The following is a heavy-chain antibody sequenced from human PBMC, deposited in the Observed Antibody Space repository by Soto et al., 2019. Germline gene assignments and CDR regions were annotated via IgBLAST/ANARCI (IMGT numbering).Heavy chain of an antibody. V-gene: IGHV3-30-3*01. D-gene: IGHD3-10*01. CDR1: GLTFSTSA. CDR3: ARNTDHRLVRGWLDP. CDR2: ISHDGSHE. J-gene: IGHJ5*02. Sequence: GGSLRLSCAASGLTFSTSAVHWVRQAPGKGLEWVAMISHDGSHEYYGDSVKGRFSVSRDNSHNILHLQMNSLRIEDTAVYFCARNTDHRLVRGWLDPWGQGTLVTVSS.